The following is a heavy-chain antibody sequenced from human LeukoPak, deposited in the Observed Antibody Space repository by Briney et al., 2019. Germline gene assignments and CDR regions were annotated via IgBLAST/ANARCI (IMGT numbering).Heavy chain of an antibody. D-gene: IGHD2-2*02. CDR3: ARGMSGYTEDPFDI. J-gene: IGHJ3*02. V-gene: IGHV1-18*01. Sequence: GASVKVSCKASGYTFTSYSINWVRQAPGQGLEWMAWISAYNGNTNYAQKFQGRLTLTRDTSTSTAYMELRSLRSDDTAMYFCARGMSGYTEDPFDIWGQGTVVTVSS. CDR2: ISAYNGNT. CDR1: GYTFTSYS.